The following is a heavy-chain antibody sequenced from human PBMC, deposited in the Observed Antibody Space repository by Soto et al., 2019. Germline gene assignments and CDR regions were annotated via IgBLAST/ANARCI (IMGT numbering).Heavy chain of an antibody. D-gene: IGHD3-10*01. V-gene: IGHV2-5*02. CDR1: GFSLSTSGVG. J-gene: IGHJ5*02. Sequence: SGPTLVNPTQTLTLTCTFSGFSLSTSGVGVGWIRQPPGKALEWLALIYWDDDKRYSPSLKSRLTITKDTSKNQVVLTMTNMDPVDTATYYCAHTLYYYGSEPRGFDPWTQGSLVTVSS. CDR2: IYWDDDK. CDR3: AHTLYYYGSEPRGFDP.